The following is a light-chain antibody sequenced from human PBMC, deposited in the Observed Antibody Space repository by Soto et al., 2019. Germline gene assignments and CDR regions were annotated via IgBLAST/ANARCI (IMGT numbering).Light chain of an antibody. CDR1: SNDVGSYNF. CDR2: DVS. Sequence: QSALTQPASVSGSPGQSITISCIVTSNDVGSYNFVSWYQKHPNTAPRLIIYDVSNRPSGVSNRFSGSKSDNTASLTISGLQAEDEADYYCSSYTRSSTVLFGGGTKLTVL. J-gene: IGLJ2*01. V-gene: IGLV2-14*03. CDR3: SSYTRSSTVL.